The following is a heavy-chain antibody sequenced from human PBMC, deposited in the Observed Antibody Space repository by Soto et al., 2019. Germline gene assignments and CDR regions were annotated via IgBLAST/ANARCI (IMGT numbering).Heavy chain of an antibody. Sequence: GGSLRLSCAASGFTVSSNYMSWVRQAPGKGLEWVSSISGSGSTIYYADSVKGRFTISRDNSKNTLYLQMSSLRAEDTAVYYCAKVFYYYDSSGYYYFDYWGQGTLVTVSS. D-gene: IGHD3-22*01. CDR1: GFTVSSNY. CDR3: AKVFYYYDSSGYYYFDY. V-gene: IGHV3-23*01. CDR2: ISGSGSTI. J-gene: IGHJ4*02.